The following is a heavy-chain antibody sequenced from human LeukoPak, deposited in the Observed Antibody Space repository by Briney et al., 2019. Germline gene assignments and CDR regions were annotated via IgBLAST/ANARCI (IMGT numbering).Heavy chain of an antibody. CDR1: GFTFSSYA. CDR2: ISYDGSNK. V-gene: IGHV3-30-3*01. CDR3: ARDSGTNFGY. Sequence: TGGSLRLSCAASGFTFSSYAMHWVRQTPGKGLEWVAVISYDGSNKYYADSVKGRFTISRDNSKNTLYLQMNSLRAEDTAVYYCARDSGTNFGYWGQGTLVTVSS. D-gene: IGHD2-8*01. J-gene: IGHJ4*02.